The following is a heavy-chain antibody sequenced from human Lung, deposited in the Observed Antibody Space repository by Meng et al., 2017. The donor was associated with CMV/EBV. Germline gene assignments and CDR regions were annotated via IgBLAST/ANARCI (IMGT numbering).Heavy chain of an antibody. Sequence: RGEYYWSWIRQSPGKGLEWIGYMYHGGATHYNSSLESRVTISVDASKNQFSLKLSSVTAADTAVYYCARVDCSGTSCFKGLDGDFDYWGQGTPVTVSS. D-gene: IGHD2-2*01. CDR2: MYHGGAT. J-gene: IGHJ4*02. CDR3: ARVDCSGTSCFKGLDGDFDY. CDR1: RGEYY. V-gene: IGHV4-30-4*01.